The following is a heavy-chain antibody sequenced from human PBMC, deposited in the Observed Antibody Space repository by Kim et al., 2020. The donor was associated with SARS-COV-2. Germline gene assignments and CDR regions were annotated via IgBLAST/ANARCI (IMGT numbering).Heavy chain of an antibody. D-gene: IGHD3-16*01. J-gene: IGHJ4*02. CDR2: ISPYNGDT. CDR1: GYNFNYYD. V-gene: IGHV1-18*01. Sequence: ASVKVSCKTSGYNFNYYDINWVRQAPGQGLEWVGRISPYNGDTRSAQSLQGRLTMTTDTSTSTASMELRSLRSDDTGLYYCARVRRLRVWGADSYFDDWGQGTLVTVSS. CDR3: ARVRRLRVWGADSYFDD.